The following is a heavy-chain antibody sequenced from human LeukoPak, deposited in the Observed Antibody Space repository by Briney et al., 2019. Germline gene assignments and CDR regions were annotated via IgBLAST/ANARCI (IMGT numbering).Heavy chain of an antibody. D-gene: IGHD3-22*01. CDR1: GGSISSYY. CDR3: AREAPPFYDSSGYYYDVGVASIDY. V-gene: IGHV4-59*01. Sequence: SETLSLTCTVSGGSISSYYWSWIRQPPGKGLEWIGYIYYSGSTNYNPSLKSRVTISVDTSKNQFSLKLSSVTAADTAVYYCAREAPPFYDSSGYYYDVGVASIDYWGQGTLVTVSS. CDR2: IYYSGST. J-gene: IGHJ4*02.